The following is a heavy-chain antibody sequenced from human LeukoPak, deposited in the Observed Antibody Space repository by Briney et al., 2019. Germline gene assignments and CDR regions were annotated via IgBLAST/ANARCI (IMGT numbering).Heavy chain of an antibody. Sequence: PGGSLRLSCAASGLTFSSYAMSWVRQAPGKGLEWVSAISGSGGSTYYADSVKGRFTISRANSKNTLYLKMNSLRAEDTAVYYCAKYDCSGGNCYYYYYGMDVWGQGTTVTVSS. CDR2: ISGSGGST. D-gene: IGHD2-15*01. V-gene: IGHV3-23*01. CDR1: GLTFSSYA. J-gene: IGHJ6*02. CDR3: AKYDCSGGNCYYYYYGMDV.